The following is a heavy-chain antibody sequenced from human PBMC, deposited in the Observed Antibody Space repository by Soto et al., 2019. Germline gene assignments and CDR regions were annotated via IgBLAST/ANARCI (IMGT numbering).Heavy chain of an antibody. Sequence: GGSLRLSCAASGFTFSSYSMNWVRQAPGKGLEWVSSISSSSYIYYADSVKGRFTISRDNAKNSLYLQMNSLRAEDTAVYYCARDSPYDFWSGYPPLDYWGQGTLVTVSS. CDR3: ARDSPYDFWSGYPPLDY. V-gene: IGHV3-21*01. D-gene: IGHD3-3*01. CDR2: ISSSSYI. CDR1: GFTFSSYS. J-gene: IGHJ4*02.